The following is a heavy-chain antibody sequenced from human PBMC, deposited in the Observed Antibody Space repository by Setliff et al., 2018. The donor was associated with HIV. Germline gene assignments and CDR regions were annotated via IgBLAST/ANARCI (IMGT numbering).Heavy chain of an antibody. V-gene: IGHV3-74*01. J-gene: IGHJ4*02. Sequence: PGGSLRLSCAASGFTFSSYTMHWVRQAPGKGLEWVSRIDSDGSDTNYADSVRGRFTISRDNAKNTVYLQLTSLRAEDTAVYYCARGPQYNFWGGYLGLWGQGAVVTVSS. CDR1: GFTFSSYT. CDR3: ARGPQYNFWGGYLGL. CDR2: IDSDGSDT. D-gene: IGHD3-3*01.